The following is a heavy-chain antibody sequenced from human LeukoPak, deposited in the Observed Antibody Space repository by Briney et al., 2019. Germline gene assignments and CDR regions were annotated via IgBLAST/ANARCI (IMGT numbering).Heavy chain of an antibody. CDR2: INPSGGDT. V-gene: IGHV1-46*01. D-gene: IGHD2-8*01. CDR3: ASGARYCTNGVCYQDYYYMDV. Sequence: GALVKVSCKASGYILSSYNMHWVRQAPGQGLEWLGIINPSGGDTKYAQKFQGRVTLTRDKSTSTVYMELSSLTSDDTAVYYCASGARYCTNGVCYQDYYYMDVWGKGTTVTVSS. J-gene: IGHJ6*03. CDR1: GYILSSYN.